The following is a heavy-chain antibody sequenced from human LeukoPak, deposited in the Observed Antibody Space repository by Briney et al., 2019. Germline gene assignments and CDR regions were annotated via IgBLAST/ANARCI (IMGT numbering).Heavy chain of an antibody. CDR2: IYSDGGT. Sequence: GGSLRLSCAASGFTSSSSAMSWVRQVPGKGLEWVSVIYSDGGTFYSDSVKGRFTISRDYSKSTLYLQMNSLRADDTAVYYCARDSNGPAFWGQGTLVTVSS. D-gene: IGHD6-19*01. V-gene: IGHV3-23*03. CDR3: ARDSNGPAF. CDR1: GFTSSSSA. J-gene: IGHJ4*02.